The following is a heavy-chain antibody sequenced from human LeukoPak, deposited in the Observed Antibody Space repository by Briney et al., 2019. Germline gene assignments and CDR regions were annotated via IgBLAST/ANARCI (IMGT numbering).Heavy chain of an antibody. CDR2: IRYDGSNK. CDR3: AKDRANYGDYLYYFDY. Sequence: PGGSLGLSCAASGFTFSSYGMHWVRQAPGKGLEWVAFIRYDGSNKYYADSVKGRFTISRDNSKNTLYLQMNSLRAEDTAVHYCAKDRANYGDYLYYFDYWGQGTLVTVSS. V-gene: IGHV3-30*02. J-gene: IGHJ4*02. D-gene: IGHD4-17*01. CDR1: GFTFSSYG.